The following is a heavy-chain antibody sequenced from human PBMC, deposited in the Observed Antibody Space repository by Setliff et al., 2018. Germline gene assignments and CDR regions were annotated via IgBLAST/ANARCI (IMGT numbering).Heavy chain of an antibody. CDR1: GGSISSGSDY. Sequence: SETLSLTCSVSGGSISSGSDYWTWIRQPAGKGLEWIGHIYTSGSTNYNPSLKSRVTISVDASKNQLSLNLRSVTATDTAVYYCARAISGWYSAHYYYMDVWGKGTTVTVSS. V-gene: IGHV4-61*09. CDR3: ARAISGWYSAHYYYMDV. D-gene: IGHD6-19*01. J-gene: IGHJ6*03. CDR2: IYTSGST.